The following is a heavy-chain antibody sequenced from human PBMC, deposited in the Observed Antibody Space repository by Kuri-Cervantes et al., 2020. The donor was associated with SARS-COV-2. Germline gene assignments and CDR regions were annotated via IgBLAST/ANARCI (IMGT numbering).Heavy chain of an antibody. J-gene: IGHJ6*02. Sequence: GESLKISCTASGFTISSYTLTWVRQAPGKGLEWVSSISSSSSYIYYADSVKGRFTISRDNAKNSLYLQMNSLRAEDTAVYYCARGGLGGQLVDGMDVWGQGTTVTVSS. D-gene: IGHD6-6*01. V-gene: IGHV3-21*01. CDR2: ISSSSSYI. CDR1: GFTISSYT. CDR3: ARGGLGGQLVDGMDV.